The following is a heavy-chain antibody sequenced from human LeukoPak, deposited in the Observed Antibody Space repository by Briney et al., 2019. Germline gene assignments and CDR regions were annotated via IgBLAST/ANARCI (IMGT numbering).Heavy chain of an antibody. CDR3: ARAGAYRFDY. Sequence: GGSLILSCAASGFTFTDYWMHWVRQAPGKGLVWVSIINTDTRGTYYADSVKGRFTISRDNAKSTLSLQMNSLRAEDTAVYYCARAGAYRFDYWGQGTLVTVSS. CDR2: INTDTRGT. CDR1: GFTFTDYW. D-gene: IGHD3-16*01. J-gene: IGHJ4*02. V-gene: IGHV3-74*01.